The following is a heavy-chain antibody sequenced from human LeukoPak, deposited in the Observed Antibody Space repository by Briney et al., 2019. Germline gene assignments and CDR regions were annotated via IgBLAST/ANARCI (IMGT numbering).Heavy chain of an antibody. Sequence: SETLSLTCTVSGGSVSSGSYYWSWIRQPPGKGLEWIGYIYHSGSTYYNPSLKSRVTISVDRSKNQFSLKLSSVTAADTAVYYCARGDSSGPRVFDIWGQGTMVTVSS. J-gene: IGHJ3*02. CDR1: GGSVSSGSYY. CDR2: IYHSGST. V-gene: IGHV4-30-2*01. CDR3: ARGDSSGPRVFDI. D-gene: IGHD3-22*01.